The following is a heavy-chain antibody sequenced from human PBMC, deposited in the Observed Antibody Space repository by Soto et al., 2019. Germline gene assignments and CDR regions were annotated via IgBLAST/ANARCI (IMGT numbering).Heavy chain of an antibody. Sequence: QVQLVQSGAGVKKPGSSVKVSCKASGGTFSSYAISWVRQAPGQGLEWMGGIIPIFGTANYAQKFQGRVTITADESTSTSYMELSSLRSEDTAVYYCARGPLRFGYSCYDYLLLFDYWGQGTLVTVSS. V-gene: IGHV1-69*01. J-gene: IGHJ4*02. CDR3: ARGPLRFGYSCYDYLLLFDY. CDR2: IIPIFGTA. CDR1: GGTFSSYA. D-gene: IGHD5-12*01.